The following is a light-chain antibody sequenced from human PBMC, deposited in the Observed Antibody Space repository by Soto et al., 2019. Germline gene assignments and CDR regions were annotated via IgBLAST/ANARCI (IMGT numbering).Light chain of an antibody. CDR1: SSDVGAYNY. J-gene: IGLJ3*02. CDR3: TSYAGSNIWV. Sequence: QSVLTQPPSASGXXXXSXTXSXTXTSSDVGAYNYVSWYQQYPGKAPKLMIYEVTKRPSGVPDRFSGSKSGKTASLTVSGLQPEDEADYHCTSYAGSNIWVFGGGTKLTVL. CDR2: EVT. V-gene: IGLV2-8*01.